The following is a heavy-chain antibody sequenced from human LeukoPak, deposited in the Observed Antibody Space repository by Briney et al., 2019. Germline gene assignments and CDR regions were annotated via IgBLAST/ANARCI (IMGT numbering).Heavy chain of an antibody. D-gene: IGHD3-22*01. CDR2: IYYSGST. CDR3: ARRDDSSGYHKIFDY. CDR1: GGSISPYY. V-gene: IGHV4-59*08. J-gene: IGHJ4*02. Sequence: SETLSLTCTVSGGSISPYYWSWIRQPPGKGLEWIGSIYYSGSTSYNPSLKSRVTISIDTSNNQFYLKLSSLTAADTAVYYCARRDDSSGYHKIFDYWGQGTLVTVSS.